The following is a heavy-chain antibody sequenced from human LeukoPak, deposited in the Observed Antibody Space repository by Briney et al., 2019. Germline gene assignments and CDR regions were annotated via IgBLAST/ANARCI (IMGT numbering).Heavy chain of an antibody. J-gene: IGHJ6*02. Sequence: QTGGSLRLSCAASGFTFSSYEMNWVRQAPGKGLAWVAVISSDGSHKYYADSVRGRFSISRDNSKNTLYLQMDSLRAEDSAVYYCARPYCRSNRCYLYLYGMDVWGQGTTVSVSS. CDR2: ISSDGSHK. CDR3: ARPYCRSNRCYLYLYGMDV. V-gene: IGHV3-30*03. CDR1: GFTFSSYE. D-gene: IGHD2-2*01.